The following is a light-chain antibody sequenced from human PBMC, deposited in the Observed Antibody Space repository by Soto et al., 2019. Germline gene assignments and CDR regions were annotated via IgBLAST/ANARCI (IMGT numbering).Light chain of an antibody. CDR2: DAS. CDR3: QDGSNWPGWT. Sequence: EIVLTQSPATLSLSPGDRATLSCRASQSVGSYLAWYQQRPGQAPRLLIHDASNRATGSTGRFSGSGSGTDFTLTISSLEPEDFAVYYCQDGSNWPGWTFGQGTTVEVK. CDR1: QSVGSY. J-gene: IGKJ1*01. V-gene: IGKV3-11*01.